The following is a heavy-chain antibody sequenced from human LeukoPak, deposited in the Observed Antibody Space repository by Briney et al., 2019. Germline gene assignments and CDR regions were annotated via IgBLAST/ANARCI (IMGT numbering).Heavy chain of an antibody. CDR2: ISPDGSNK. J-gene: IGHJ4*02. CDR3: AKDYGGVTNY. Sequence: PGGSLRLSCAASGFTLSNYGMHWVRQAPGKGLEWVALISPDGSNKYYADSVKGRFTISRDNSKNTLYLQMNSLRPEDTALYYCAKDYGGVTNYWGQGTLVTVSS. D-gene: IGHD3-16*01. CDR1: GFTLSNYG. V-gene: IGHV3-30*18.